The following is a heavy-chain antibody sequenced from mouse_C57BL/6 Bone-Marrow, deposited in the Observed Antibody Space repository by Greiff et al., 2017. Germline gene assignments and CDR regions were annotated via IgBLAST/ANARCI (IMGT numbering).Heavy chain of an antibody. CDR2: ISNGGGST. CDR1: GFTFSDYY. D-gene: IGHD1-1*01. Sequence: EVKVVESGGGLVQPGGSLKLSCAASGFTFSDYYMYWVRQTPEKRLEWVAYISNGGGSTYYPDTVKGRFTISRDNAKNTLYLQMSRLKSEDTAMYYCARFYYGSSYGNYYFDYWGQGTTLTVSS. V-gene: IGHV5-12*01. J-gene: IGHJ2*01. CDR3: ARFYYGSSYGNYYFDY.